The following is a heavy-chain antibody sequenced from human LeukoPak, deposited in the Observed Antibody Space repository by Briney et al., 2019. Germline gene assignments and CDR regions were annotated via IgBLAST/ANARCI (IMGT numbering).Heavy chain of an antibody. CDR2: IYYSGST. V-gene: IGHV4-39*07. J-gene: IGHJ3*02. CDR1: GGSISSSSDY. CDR3: ARPTTNWGAVGAFDI. Sequence: SETLSLTCTVSGGSISSSSDYWGWIRQPPGKGLEWIGSIYYSGSTYYNPSLKSRVTISVDTSKNQFSLKLSSVTAADTAVYYCARPTTNWGAVGAFDIWGQGTMVTVSS. D-gene: IGHD7-27*01.